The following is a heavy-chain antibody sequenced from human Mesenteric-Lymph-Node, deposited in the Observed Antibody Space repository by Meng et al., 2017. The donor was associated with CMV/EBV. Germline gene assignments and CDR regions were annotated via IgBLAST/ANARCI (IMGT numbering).Heavy chain of an antibody. CDR3: AKDRGGNWFDP. J-gene: IGHJ5*02. Sequence: GGSLRLSCAVSGFTLSSYGMHWVRQAPGKGLEWVAFIGYDGSNKYYADSVKGRFTISRDNYKNTLFLQMNSLRPEDTAVYYCAKDRGGNWFDPWGQGTVVTVSS. CDR1: GFTLSSYG. CDR2: IGYDGSNK. D-gene: IGHD3-10*01. V-gene: IGHV3-30*02.